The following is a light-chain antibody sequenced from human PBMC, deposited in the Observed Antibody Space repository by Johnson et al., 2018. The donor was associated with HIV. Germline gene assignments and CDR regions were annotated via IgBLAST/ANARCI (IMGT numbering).Light chain of an antibody. J-gene: IGLJ1*01. CDR2: ENN. V-gene: IGLV1-51*02. CDR1: SSNIGSNF. CDR3: GTWDSSLSAYV. Sequence: QSVLTQPPSVSAAPGQKVTISCSGSSSNIGSNFVSWYQQLPGTAPKVLIYENNTRPSGIPARFSGSKSGTSATLGITGLQTGDEADYYCGTWDSSLSAYVFGTGTKVTVL.